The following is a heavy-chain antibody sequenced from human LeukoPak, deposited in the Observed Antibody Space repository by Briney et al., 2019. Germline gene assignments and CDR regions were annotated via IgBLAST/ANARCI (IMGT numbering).Heavy chain of an antibody. CDR1: GGTFSSYA. CDR2: IIPIFGTA. V-gene: IGHV1-69*13. J-gene: IGHJ6*03. CDR3: ARQQPSYYYYYMDV. Sequence: GASVKVSCKASGGTFSSYAISWVRQAPGQGLEWMGGIIPIFGTANYAQKFQGRVTITADESTSTAYMELSSLRSEDTAVYYCARQQPSYYYYYMDVWGKGTTVTVSS. D-gene: IGHD6-13*01.